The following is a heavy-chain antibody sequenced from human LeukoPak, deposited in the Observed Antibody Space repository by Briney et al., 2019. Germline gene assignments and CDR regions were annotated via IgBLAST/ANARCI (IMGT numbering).Heavy chain of an antibody. CDR2: ISESRSHT. J-gene: IGHJ6*02. CDR3: ARDRAAKARIGGMDI. D-gene: IGHD6-13*01. V-gene: IGHV3-21*06. CDR1: GFTFSTHS. Sequence: KPGGSLRLSCEASGFTFSTHSMTWVRQAPGKGLEGVSYISESRSHTYYADSVKGRFTISRDNGKDSLYLQMNSLRVEDTEIYYCARDRAAKARIGGMDIWGQGPTVIVSS.